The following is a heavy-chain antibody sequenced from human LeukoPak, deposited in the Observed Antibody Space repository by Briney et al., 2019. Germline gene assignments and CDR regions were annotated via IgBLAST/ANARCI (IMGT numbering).Heavy chain of an antibody. J-gene: IGHJ3*02. CDR2: ISGSGDST. D-gene: IGHD6-19*01. CDR1: GFTFSSYA. Sequence: PAGSLRLSCAASGFTFSSYAMNWVRQAPGKGLEWVSLISGSGDSTDYADSVKGRFTISRDNSKNPPYLQITSLRANHTAVYSCAKRAVAGTGRGFDIWGQGTLVSVSS. V-gene: IGHV3-23*01. CDR3: AKRAVAGTGRGFDI.